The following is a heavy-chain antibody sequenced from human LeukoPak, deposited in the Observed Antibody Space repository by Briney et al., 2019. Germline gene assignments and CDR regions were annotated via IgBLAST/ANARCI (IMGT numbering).Heavy chain of an antibody. D-gene: IGHD3-9*01. CDR1: GGSFSGYY. Sequence: SETLSLTCAVYGGSFSGYYWSWIRQPPGKGLEWIGEINHSGSTNYNPSLKSRVTISVDTSKNQFSLKLSSVTAADTAVYYCARDVLRYFVGNCDYWGQGTLVTVS. V-gene: IGHV4-34*01. CDR2: INHSGST. CDR3: ARDVLRYFVGNCDY. J-gene: IGHJ4*02.